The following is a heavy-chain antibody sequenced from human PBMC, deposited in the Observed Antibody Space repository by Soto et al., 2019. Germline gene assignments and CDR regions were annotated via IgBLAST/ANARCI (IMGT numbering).Heavy chain of an antibody. CDR3: ARDVSAFPPGFFDY. Sequence: PGGSLSLSCAASGFTFSSIEMYWVRLAPGKGLEWVSYISCSGFTTYYPDSEKGRFTISRDNAKNSLYLQMNSLSAGDTAVYYCARDVSAFPPGFFDYWGQGTLVTVSS. V-gene: IGHV3-48*03. CDR2: ISCSGFTT. CDR1: GFTFSSIE. J-gene: IGHJ4*02. D-gene: IGHD3-10*01.